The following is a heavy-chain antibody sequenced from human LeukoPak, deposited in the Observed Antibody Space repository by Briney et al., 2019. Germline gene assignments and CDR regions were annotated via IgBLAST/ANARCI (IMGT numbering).Heavy chain of an antibody. CDR1: GFTFSSYW. CDR2: INSDGSST. Sequence: QPGGSLRLSCAASGFTFSSYWMHWVRQAPGKGLVWVSRINSDGSSTSYADSAKGRFTISRDNAKNTLYLQMNSLRAEDTAVYYCAREEDCSGGSCYEPSLGYWGQGTLVTVSS. D-gene: IGHD2-15*01. CDR3: AREEDCSGGSCYEPSLGY. V-gene: IGHV3-74*01. J-gene: IGHJ4*02.